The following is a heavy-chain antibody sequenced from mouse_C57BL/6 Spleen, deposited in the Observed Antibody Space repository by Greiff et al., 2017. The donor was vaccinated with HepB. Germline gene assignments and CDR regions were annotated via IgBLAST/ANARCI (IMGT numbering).Heavy chain of an antibody. CDR3: ASVPDGYKYHWYFDV. CDR2: IYPRDGST. D-gene: IGHD2-3*01. CDR1: GYTFTDHT. V-gene: IGHV1-78*01. Sequence: VQLQQSDAELVKPGASVKISCKVSGYTFTDHTIHWMKQRPEQGLEWIGYIYPRDGSTKYNEKFKGKATLTADKSSSTAYMQLNSLTSEDSAVYFCASVPDGYKYHWYFDVWGTGTTVTVSS. J-gene: IGHJ1*03.